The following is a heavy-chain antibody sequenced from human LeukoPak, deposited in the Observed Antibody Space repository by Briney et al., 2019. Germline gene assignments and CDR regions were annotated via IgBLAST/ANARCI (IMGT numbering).Heavy chain of an antibody. CDR3: ARDLIAAAGLFDY. Sequence: SETLSLXCAVYGGSYSGYYWGWIRQPPGKGLESIGEINHSGSTNYNPSLKSRVTISVDTSKNQFSLKLSSVTAADTAVYYCARDLIAAAGLFDYWGQGTLVTVSS. J-gene: IGHJ4*02. V-gene: IGHV4-34*01. D-gene: IGHD6-13*01. CDR1: GGSYSGYY. CDR2: INHSGST.